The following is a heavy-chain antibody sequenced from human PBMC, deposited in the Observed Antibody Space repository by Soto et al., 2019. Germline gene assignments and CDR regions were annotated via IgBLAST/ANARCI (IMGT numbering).Heavy chain of an antibody. CDR2: IKQDGSEK. J-gene: IGHJ4*02. CDR3: ASSGGYDYIWGSYRKYFDY. V-gene: IGHV3-7*01. CDR1: GFTFSSYW. D-gene: IGHD3-16*02. Sequence: GGSLRLSCAASGFTFSSYWMSWVRQAPGKGLEWVANIKQDGSEKYYVDSVKGRFTISRDNAKNSLYLQMNSLRAEDTAVYYCASSGGYDYIWGSYRKYFDYWGQGTLVTVSS.